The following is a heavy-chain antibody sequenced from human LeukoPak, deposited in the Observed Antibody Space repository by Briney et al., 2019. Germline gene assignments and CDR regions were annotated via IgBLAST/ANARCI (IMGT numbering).Heavy chain of an antibody. V-gene: IGHV3-23*01. CDR3: AKDLVRGGIDY. D-gene: IGHD3-10*01. Sequence: GGSLRLSCAASGLTFSNFAMTWVRQTPGKGLEWVSALSASGGGTFYAPSVKGRFTISRDNSKNTLYLQMNSLRAEDTAVYYCAKDLVRGGIDYWGQGTLVTVSS. CDR2: LSASGGGT. J-gene: IGHJ4*02. CDR1: GLTFSNFA.